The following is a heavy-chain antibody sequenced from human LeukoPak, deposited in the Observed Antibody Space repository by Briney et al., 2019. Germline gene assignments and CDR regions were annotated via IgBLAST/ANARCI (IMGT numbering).Heavy chain of an antibody. J-gene: IGHJ6*03. CDR1: GFTFSSYG. CDR3: AKDGGGWLRLGVSYYYMDV. CDR2: IRYDGSNK. D-gene: IGHD5-12*01. V-gene: IGHV3-30*02. Sequence: PGGSLRLSCAASGFTFSSYGMHWVRQAPGKGLEWVAFIRYDGSNKYYADSVKGRFTISRDNSKNTLYLQMNSLRAEDTAVYYCAKDGGGWLRLGVSYYYMDVWGKGTTVTVSS.